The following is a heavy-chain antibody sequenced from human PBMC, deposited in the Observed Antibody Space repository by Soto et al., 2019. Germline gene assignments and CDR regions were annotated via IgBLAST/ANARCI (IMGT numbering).Heavy chain of an antibody. V-gene: IGHV1-69*01. CDR1: GGTFSSSL. Sequence: QVHLVQSGAEVKTPGSSVKVSCKASGGTFSSSLMGWVRQAPGQGLEWMGGIIPVFGRATYAQKFQGRVSITADESTSTVYMELSGLKSEDTAVYYCILDCTSMSCYGYLGVDVWGQGTTVTVSS. CDR3: ILDCTSMSCYGYLGVDV. D-gene: IGHD2-2*01. CDR2: IIPVFGRA. J-gene: IGHJ6*02.